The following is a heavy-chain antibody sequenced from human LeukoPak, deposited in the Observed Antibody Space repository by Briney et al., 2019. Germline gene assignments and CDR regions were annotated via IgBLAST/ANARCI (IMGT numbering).Heavy chain of an antibody. J-gene: IGHJ3*02. CDR1: GFTFSDYY. CDR2: ISSSGSTI. V-gene: IGHV3-11*01. Sequence: KPGGSLRLSCAASGFTFSDYYMSWIRQAPGKGLEWVSYISSSGSTIYYADSVKGRFTFSRDNAKNSLYLQMNSLRAEDTAVYYCARGIVVVIARQDAFDIWGQGTMVTVSS. CDR3: ARGIVVVIARQDAFDI. D-gene: IGHD3-22*01.